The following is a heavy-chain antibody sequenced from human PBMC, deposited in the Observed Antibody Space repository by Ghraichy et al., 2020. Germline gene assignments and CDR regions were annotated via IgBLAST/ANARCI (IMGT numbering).Heavy chain of an antibody. CDR1: GGSISSSSYY. D-gene: IGHD2-8*02. CDR2: IYYSGST. V-gene: IGHV4-39*01. J-gene: IGHJ5*02. CDR3: ASRLGYCTGGVCSKPGNNWFDP. Sequence: SETLSLTCTVSGGSISSSSYYWGWIRQPPGKGLEWIGSIYYSGSTYYNPSLKSRVTISVDTSKNQFSLKLSSVTAADTAVYYCASRLGYCTGGVCSKPGNNWFDPWGQGTLVTVSS.